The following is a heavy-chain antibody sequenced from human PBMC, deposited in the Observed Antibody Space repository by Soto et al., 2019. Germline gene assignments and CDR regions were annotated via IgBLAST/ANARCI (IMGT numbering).Heavy chain of an antibody. V-gene: IGHV1-69*12. CDR3: AGDMDTAMPDDAFDI. CDR1: GGTFSSYA. CDR2: IIPIFGTA. D-gene: IGHD5-18*01. Sequence: QVQLVQSGAEVKKPGSSVKVSCKASGGTFSSYAISWVRQAPGQGLEWMGGIIPIFGTANYAEKFQGRVTITADESTSTAYMELRSMRSEDTAVYYCAGDMDTAMPDDAFDIWGQGTMVTVSS. J-gene: IGHJ3*02.